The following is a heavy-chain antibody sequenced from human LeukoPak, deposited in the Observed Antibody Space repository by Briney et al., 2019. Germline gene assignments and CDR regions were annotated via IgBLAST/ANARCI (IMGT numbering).Heavy chain of an antibody. CDR3: AKGGYCSGGSCNYALSTWLDP. CDR2: ISGSGGST. V-gene: IGHV3-23*01. Sequence: PGGSLRLSCAASGFTFSSYGMSWVRQAPGKGLEWVSAISGSGGSTYYADSVKGRFTISRDNSKNTLYLQMNSLRAEDTAVYYCAKGGYCSGGSCNYALSTWLDPWGQGTLVTVSS. D-gene: IGHD2-15*01. CDR1: GFTFSSYG. J-gene: IGHJ5*02.